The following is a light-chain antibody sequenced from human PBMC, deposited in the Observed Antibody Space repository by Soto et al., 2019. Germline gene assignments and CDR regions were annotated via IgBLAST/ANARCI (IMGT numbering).Light chain of an antibody. J-gene: IGLJ1*01. CDR2: DVG. CDR3: SSFTSRMTNG. V-gene: IGLV2-14*03. CDR1: SSDVGGYNS. Sequence: QSALTQPASVSGSPGESITISCTGTSSDVGGYNSVSWYQHHPGKAPQLILYDVGDRPSGVSYRFSGSKSGNTASLTISGLQAADEADYFCSSFTSRMTNGFGSGTKVTVL.